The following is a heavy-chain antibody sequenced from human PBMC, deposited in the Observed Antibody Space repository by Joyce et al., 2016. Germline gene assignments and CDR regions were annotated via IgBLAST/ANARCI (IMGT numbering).Heavy chain of an antibody. CDR3: ARGRTLLD. Sequence: QVQLVQSGAEVTKPGASVKVSCKASGYTFTNNDIHWVRQAPGQSLEWMGWVSADSGNTKYSQKFQGRLTFTRDTSATTAYMELSSLTIEDTAFYYCARGRTLLDWGPGTLVSVSS. J-gene: IGHJ4*02. V-gene: IGHV1-3*01. CDR1: GYTFTNND. D-gene: IGHD2-15*01. CDR2: VSADSGNT.